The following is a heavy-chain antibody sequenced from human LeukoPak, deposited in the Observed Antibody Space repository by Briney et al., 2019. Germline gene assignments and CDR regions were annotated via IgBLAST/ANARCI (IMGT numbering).Heavy chain of an antibody. J-gene: IGHJ4*02. CDR3: ATQPNLGYCSGTSCYGGGY. CDR1: GYTLTELT. V-gene: IGHV1-24*01. CDR2: FDPEDGET. Sequence: ASVKVSCKVSGYTLTELTMHWVRQAPGKGLEWMGGFDPEDGETIYAQKFQGRVTMTEDTSTDTAYMELSSLRSEDTAVYYCATQPNLGYCSGTSCYGGGYWGQGTLVTVSS. D-gene: IGHD2-2*01.